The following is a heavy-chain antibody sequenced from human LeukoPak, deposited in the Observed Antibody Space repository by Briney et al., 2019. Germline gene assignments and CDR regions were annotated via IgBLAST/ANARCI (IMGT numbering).Heavy chain of an antibody. J-gene: IGHJ4*02. CDR1: GFTFSNAW. Sequence: GGSLRLSCAASGFTFSNAWMSWVRQAPGKGLEWVGRIKSKTDGGTTDYAAPVKGRFTISRDDSKNTLYLQMNSLKTEDTAVYYCTTGIAGVSAVWGYWGQGTLVTVSS. CDR2: IKSKTDGGTT. CDR3: TTGIAGVSAVWGY. V-gene: IGHV3-15*01. D-gene: IGHD6-13*01.